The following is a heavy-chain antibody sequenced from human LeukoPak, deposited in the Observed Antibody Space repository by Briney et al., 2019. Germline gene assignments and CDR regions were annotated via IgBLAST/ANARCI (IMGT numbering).Heavy chain of an antibody. Sequence: SGGSLRLSCAASGFTFSSYAMTWVRQAPGKGLEWVAAIRGNGATTDYADSVKGRFTISRDNSKSTLYLQMNSLRAEDTAVYYCAKAYHDSGCLIDYWGQGTLVTVSS. CDR3: AKAYHDSGCLIDY. V-gene: IGHV3-23*01. CDR2: IRGNGATT. J-gene: IGHJ4*02. CDR1: GFTFSSYA. D-gene: IGHD6-19*01.